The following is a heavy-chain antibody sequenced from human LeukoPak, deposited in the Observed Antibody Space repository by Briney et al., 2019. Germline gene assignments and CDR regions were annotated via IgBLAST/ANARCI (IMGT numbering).Heavy chain of an antibody. V-gene: IGHV1-2*02. CDR2: INPNSGGT. CDR1: GYTFTGYY. D-gene: IGHD3-3*01. CDR3: ARTDDFWSGSY. J-gene: IGHJ4*02. Sequence: ASVKISCKASGYTFTGYYMHWVRQAPGQGLEWMGWINPNSGGTNYAQKFQGRVTMTRDTSISTAYMELNRLRSDDTAVYYCARTDDFWSGSYWGQGTLVTVSS.